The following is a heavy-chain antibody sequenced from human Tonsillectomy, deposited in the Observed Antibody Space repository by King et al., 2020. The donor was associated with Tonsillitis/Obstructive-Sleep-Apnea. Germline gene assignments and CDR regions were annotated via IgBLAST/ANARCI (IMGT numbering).Heavy chain of an antibody. CDR2: ISVSVGST. CDR1: GFTFSSYA. Sequence: VQLVESGGGLVQAGGSLRLSCADSGFTFSSYAMGWVRQAPGKGLEWVSPISVSVGSTDYADSVKGRFTISRDNSKNTLYLQMNSLRAEDTAVYYCAKDRTTTGYYGMDLWGQGTTVTVSS. J-gene: IGHJ6*02. CDR3: AKDRTTTGYYGMDL. D-gene: IGHD4-11*01. V-gene: IGHV3-23*04.